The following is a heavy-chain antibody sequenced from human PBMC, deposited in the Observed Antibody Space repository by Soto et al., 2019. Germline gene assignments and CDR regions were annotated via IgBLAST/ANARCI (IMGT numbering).Heavy chain of an antibody. CDR1: GFSFSGYG. V-gene: IGHV3-30*18. CDR2: ISYDGSNK. Sequence: GGPLRLACAASGFSFSGYGMHWVRQDPGKGLEWVAVISYDGSNKYYADSVKGRSTISRDNYKNTLYLQMNSLRAEDTAVYYCAKGPSSGSGDRPDWFDPWGQGTLVTVTS. D-gene: IGHD3-10*01. CDR3: AKGPSSGSGDRPDWFDP. J-gene: IGHJ5*02.